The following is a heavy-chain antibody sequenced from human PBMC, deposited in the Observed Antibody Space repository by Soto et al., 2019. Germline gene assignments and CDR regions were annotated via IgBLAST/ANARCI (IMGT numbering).Heavy chain of an antibody. CDR1: GFTFSSYA. J-gene: IGHJ5*02. V-gene: IGHV3-30-3*01. CDR2: ISYDGSNK. CDR3: AREHFEWELLLLVS. Sequence: QVQLVESGGGVVQPGRSLRLSCAASGFTFSSYAMHWVRQAPGKGLEWVAVISYDGSNKYYADSVKGRFTISRDNSENTLYLQMNSLGAEDTAVYYCAREHFEWELLLLVSWGQGTLVTVSS. D-gene: IGHD1-26*01.